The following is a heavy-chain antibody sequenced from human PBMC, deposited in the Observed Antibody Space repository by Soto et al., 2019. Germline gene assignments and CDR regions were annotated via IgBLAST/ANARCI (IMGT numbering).Heavy chain of an antibody. V-gene: IGHV4-39*01. Sequence: QLQLQESGPGLVKPSETLSLTCTVSGGSISSSSYYWGWIRQPPGKGLEWIGSIYYSGSTYYNPSLTSRVTISVDTSKNQFSLKLSSVTAADTAVYYCARRSDMEGATTEYYFDYWGQGTLVTVSS. CDR1: GGSISSSSYY. J-gene: IGHJ4*02. D-gene: IGHD1-26*01. CDR2: IYYSGST. CDR3: ARRSDMEGATTEYYFDY.